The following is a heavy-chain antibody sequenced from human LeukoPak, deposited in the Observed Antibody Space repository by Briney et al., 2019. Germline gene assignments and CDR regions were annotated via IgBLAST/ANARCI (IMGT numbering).Heavy chain of an antibody. CDR2: ISSDGGNK. D-gene: IGHD2-21*02. CDR3: ARDRPPSSDYYRYYGMDV. J-gene: IGHJ6*02. Sequence: TGGSLRLSCAASGFTFSSYAMHWVRQAPGKGLEWVAVISSDGGNKYYADSVKGQFTISRDNSKSTLYLQMNSLRAEDTALYYCARDRPPSSDYYRYYGMDVWGQGTTVTVSS. CDR1: GFTFSSYA. V-gene: IGHV3-30*04.